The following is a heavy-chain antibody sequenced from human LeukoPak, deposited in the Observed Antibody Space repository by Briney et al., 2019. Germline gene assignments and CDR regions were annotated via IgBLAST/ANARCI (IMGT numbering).Heavy chain of an antibody. J-gene: IGHJ5*02. CDR2: INPNSGGT. V-gene: IGHV1-2*02. CDR1: GYTFTGYY. Sequence: ASVKVSCKASGYTFTGYYMHWVRQAPGQGLEWMGWINPNSGGTNYAQKFQGRVTMTRDTSISTAYMELSRLRSDDTAVYYCARDLVGYCSSTSCSPRPQNWFDPWGQGTLVTDSS. CDR3: ARDLVGYCSSTSCSPRPQNWFDP. D-gene: IGHD2-2*01.